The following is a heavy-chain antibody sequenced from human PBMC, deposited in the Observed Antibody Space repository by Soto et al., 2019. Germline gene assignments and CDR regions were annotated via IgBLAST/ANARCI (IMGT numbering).Heavy chain of an antibody. V-gene: IGHV4-30-2*01. CDR1: GASISSGGNS. CDR3: ARGGYSGFDFDFDH. J-gene: IGHJ4*02. D-gene: IGHD5-12*01. CDR2: IYHSGST. Sequence: TSETLSLTCTVSGASISSGGNSWSWIRRPPGKALEWIGYIYHSGSTYYNPSLKSRVSLSASRSKNQISLRLRSVTAADTAVYYCARGGYSGFDFDFDHWGQGTQVTVSS.